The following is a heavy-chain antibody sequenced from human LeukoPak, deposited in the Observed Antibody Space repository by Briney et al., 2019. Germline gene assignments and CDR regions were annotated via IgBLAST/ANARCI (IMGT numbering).Heavy chain of an antibody. CDR3: ASDRGTYCSSTSCFEYFHH. D-gene: IGHD2-2*01. CDR2: IRYDGSNK. Sequence: GGSLRLSCAASGFTFNSYGMHWVRQAPGKGLEWVAFIRYDGSNKYYADSVKGRFTISRDNSKNTLYLQMNSLRAEDTAVYYCASDRGTYCSSTSCFEYFHHWGQGTLVTVSS. CDR1: GFTFNSYG. J-gene: IGHJ1*01. V-gene: IGHV3-30*02.